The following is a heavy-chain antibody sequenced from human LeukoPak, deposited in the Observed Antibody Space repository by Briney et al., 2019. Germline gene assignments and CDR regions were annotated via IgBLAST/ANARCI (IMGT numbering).Heavy chain of an antibody. V-gene: IGHV4-59*08. CDR3: ARRSRIGYIDY. Sequence: SETLSLTCTVSGGSISSYFWSWIRRPPGKGLEWIGYIYSSGSADYNPSLKSRVTISVDTSKNQFSLRLSSVTAADTAVYFCARRSRIGYIDYWGQGTLVTVSS. J-gene: IGHJ4*02. CDR2: IYSSGSA. D-gene: IGHD2/OR15-2a*01. CDR1: GGSISSYF.